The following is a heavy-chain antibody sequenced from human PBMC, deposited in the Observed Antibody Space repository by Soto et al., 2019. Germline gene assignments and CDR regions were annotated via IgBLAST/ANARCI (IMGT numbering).Heavy chain of an antibody. CDR3: AREKYSPLYNWFDP. CDR2: IYYSGST. Sequence: SANLWHTCTVSGGSLSSYYWSWIRQPPGKGLEWIGYIYYSGSTNYNPSLKSRVTISVDTSKNQFSLKLSSVTAADTAVYYCAREKYSPLYNWFDPWGKG. V-gene: IGHV4-59*01. D-gene: IGHD6-6*01. CDR1: GGSLSSYY. J-gene: IGHJ5*02.